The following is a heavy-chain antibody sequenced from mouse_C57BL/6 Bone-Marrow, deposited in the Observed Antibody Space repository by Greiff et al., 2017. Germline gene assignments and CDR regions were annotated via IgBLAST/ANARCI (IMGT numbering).Heavy chain of an antibody. V-gene: IGHV1-69*01. CDR1: GYTFTSYW. J-gene: IGHJ3*01. CDR2: IDPSDSYT. Sequence: QVQLQQPGAELVMPGASVKLSCKASGYTFTSYWMHWVKQRPGQGLEWIGEIDPSDSYTNYNQKFKGKSTLTVYKSSSTAYMQLSSLTSEDSAVSYCAREELGFLRFAYWGQGTLVTVSA. CDR3: AREELGFLRFAY.